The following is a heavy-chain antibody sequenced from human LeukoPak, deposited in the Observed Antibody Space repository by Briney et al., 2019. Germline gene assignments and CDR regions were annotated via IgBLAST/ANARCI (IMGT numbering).Heavy chain of an antibody. Sequence: GASVKVSCKASGYTFTSYYMHWVRQAPGQGLEWMGIINPSGGSTSYAQKFQGRVTMTRDTSTSTVYMELSSVTAADTAVYYCARGERTHAFDIWGQGTMVTVSS. D-gene: IGHD1-1*01. V-gene: IGHV1-46*01. CDR1: GYTFTSYY. CDR3: ARGERTHAFDI. CDR2: INPSGGST. J-gene: IGHJ3*02.